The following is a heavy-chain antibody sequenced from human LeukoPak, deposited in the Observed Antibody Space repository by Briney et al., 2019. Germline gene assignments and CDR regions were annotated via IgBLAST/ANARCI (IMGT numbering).Heavy chain of an antibody. J-gene: IGHJ6*02. CDR2: IYYSGST. D-gene: IGHD6-6*01. V-gene: IGHV4-59*06. Sequence: PSETLSLTCTVSGGSISSHYWNWIRQHPGKGLEWIGYIYYSGSTYYNPSLKSRVTISVDTSKNQFSLKLSSVTAADTAVYYCARDSNSSSSRYSYYGMDVWGQGTTVTVSS. CDR1: GGSISSHY. CDR3: ARDSNSSSSRYSYYGMDV.